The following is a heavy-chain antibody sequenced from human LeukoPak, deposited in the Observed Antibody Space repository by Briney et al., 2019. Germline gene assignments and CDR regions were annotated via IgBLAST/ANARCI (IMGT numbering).Heavy chain of an antibody. Sequence: GASVKVSCKASGYTFTGYYMHWVRQAPGQGLEWMGWINPNGGGTSYAQKFWGRVTMTRDTSIDTAYMDLSSLRSDDTAVYYCARKGPNSSSWYHFDYWGQGTLVTVSS. J-gene: IGHJ4*02. CDR3: ARKGPNSSSWYHFDY. CDR1: GYTFTGYY. D-gene: IGHD6-13*01. V-gene: IGHV1-2*02. CDR2: INPNGGGT.